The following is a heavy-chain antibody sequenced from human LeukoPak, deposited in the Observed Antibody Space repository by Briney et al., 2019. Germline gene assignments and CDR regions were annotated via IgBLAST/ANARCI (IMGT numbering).Heavy chain of an antibody. CDR3: ARADYDYSPLADYYMDA. CDR2: IYYSGST. D-gene: IGHD4-11*01. J-gene: IGHJ6*03. V-gene: IGHV4-30-4*08. CDR1: GGSISSGDYY. Sequence: PSQTLSLTCTVSGGSISSGDYYWSWIRQPPGKGLEWIGYIYYSGSTYYNPSLKSRVTISVDTSKNQFSLKLSSVTAADTAVYYCARADYDYSPLADYYMDAWGKGTTVTVSS.